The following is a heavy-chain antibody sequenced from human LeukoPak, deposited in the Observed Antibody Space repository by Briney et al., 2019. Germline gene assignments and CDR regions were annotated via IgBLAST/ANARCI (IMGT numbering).Heavy chain of an antibody. CDR2: IYHSGST. J-gene: IGHJ4*02. V-gene: IGHV4-30-2*01. CDR1: GGSISSGGYY. Sequence: SETLSLTCTVSGGSISSGGYYWSWIRQPPGKGLEWIGYIYHSGSTNYNPSLKSRVTISVDKSKNQFSVKLSSVTAADTAVYYCAKGGTYSGSYLDYWGQGTLVTVSA. D-gene: IGHD1-26*01. CDR3: AKGGTYSGSYLDY.